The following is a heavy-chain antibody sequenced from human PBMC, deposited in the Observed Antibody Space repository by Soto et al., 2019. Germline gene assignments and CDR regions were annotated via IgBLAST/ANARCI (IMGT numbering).Heavy chain of an antibody. V-gene: IGHV4-39*01. Sequence: PSETLSLTSTVSGGSISSSSYYWGWIRQPPGKGLEWIGSIYYSGSTYYNPSLKSRVTISVDTSKNQFSLKLSSVTAADTAVYYCARGGCTNGVCSPMNWFDPWGHGTLVTVSS. D-gene: IGHD2-8*01. CDR1: GGSISSSSYY. J-gene: IGHJ5*02. CDR3: ARGGCTNGVCSPMNWFDP. CDR2: IYYSGST.